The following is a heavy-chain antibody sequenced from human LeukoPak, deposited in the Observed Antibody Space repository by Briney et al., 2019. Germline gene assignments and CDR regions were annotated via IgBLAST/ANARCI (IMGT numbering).Heavy chain of an antibody. J-gene: IGHJ4*02. CDR1: GYTLTELS. D-gene: IGHD6-19*01. V-gene: IGHV1-2*02. Sequence: ASVKVSCKVSGYTLTELSMHCVRQAPGQGLEWMGWINPNSGGTNSAQKFQGRVTMTKDTSISTAYMELNRLRSDDTAVYFCARAIAVVDYWGQGTLVTVSS. CDR3: ARAIAVVDY. CDR2: INPNSGGT.